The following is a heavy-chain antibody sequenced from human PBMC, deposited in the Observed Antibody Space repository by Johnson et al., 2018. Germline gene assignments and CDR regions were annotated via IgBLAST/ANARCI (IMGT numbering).Heavy chain of an antibody. CDR1: GFSFSSYW. CDR2: IKHGGSEK. J-gene: IGHJ3*02. CDR3: AGGKTYFDSSGFDAFDI. D-gene: IGHD3-22*01. V-gene: IGHV3-7*04. Sequence: VQLVQSGGGLVRPGGSLSLSCAASGFSFSSYWMSWVRQAPGKGLEWVANIKHGGSEKYYVDSVKGRLTISRDNAKNSLYLQMNSLRAEDTAVYYCAGGKTYFDSSGFDAFDIWGQGTMVTVSS.